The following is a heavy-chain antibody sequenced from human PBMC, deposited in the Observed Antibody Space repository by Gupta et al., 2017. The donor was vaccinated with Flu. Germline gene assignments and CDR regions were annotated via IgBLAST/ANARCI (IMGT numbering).Heavy chain of an antibody. CDR3: ARDIWPAGGYGDYGNAFDI. Sequence: QVQLVQSGAEVKKPGSSVKVSCKASGGTFRSYAISWVRQAPGQGLEWMGGIIPIFGTANYAQKFQGRVTITADESTSTAYMELSSLRSEDTAVYYCARDIWPAGGYGDYGNAFDIWGQGTMVTVSS. CDR1: GGTFRSYA. CDR2: IIPIFGTA. V-gene: IGHV1-69*01. J-gene: IGHJ3*02. D-gene: IGHD4-17*01.